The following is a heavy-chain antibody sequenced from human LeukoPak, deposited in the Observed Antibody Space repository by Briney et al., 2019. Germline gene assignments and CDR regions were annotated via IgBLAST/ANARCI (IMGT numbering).Heavy chain of an antibody. D-gene: IGHD2-8*01. CDR2: VNPRSGDA. CDR3: ARGVPLGYCTYGVCYPPYYFDY. CDR1: GYTFISYN. J-gene: IGHJ4*02. Sequence: ASVRVSCKASGYTFISYNINWLRQATGQGLEWMGWVNPRSGDAGYLQKFQGRLTITRDSSIDTAYMDLSGLNSEDTAVYYCARGVPLGYCTYGVCYPPYYFDYWGQGTLVTASS. V-gene: IGHV1-8*01.